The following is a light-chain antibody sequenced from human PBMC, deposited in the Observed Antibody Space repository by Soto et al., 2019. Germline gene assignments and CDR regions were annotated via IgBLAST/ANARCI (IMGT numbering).Light chain of an antibody. CDR2: GNS. Sequence: QSVLPQPHSGSGAPGQRVTISCTGSSSNIGAGYDVHWYQQLPGTAPKHLIDGNSNRPSGVPDRFSGSKSGTSASLDITGLQAEDEADYYCQSYDSSLRGVFGTGTKLAVL. CDR1: SSNIGAGYD. CDR3: QSYDSSLRGV. J-gene: IGLJ1*01. V-gene: IGLV1-40*01.